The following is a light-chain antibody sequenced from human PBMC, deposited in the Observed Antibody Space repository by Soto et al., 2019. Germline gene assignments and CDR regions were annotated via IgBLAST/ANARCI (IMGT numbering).Light chain of an antibody. V-gene: IGLV2-14*03. CDR3: KSYTSSNTLL. CDR1: NSDVGGYNF. J-gene: IGLJ2*01. Sequence: QSALTQPASVSGSPGQSITISCTGTNSDVGGYNFVSWYQQHPGKAPKLIIYEDSNRPSGVSNRFSGSRSGNTATLAISGLQAEDEADYYCKSYTSSNTLLFGGGTKLTVL. CDR2: EDS.